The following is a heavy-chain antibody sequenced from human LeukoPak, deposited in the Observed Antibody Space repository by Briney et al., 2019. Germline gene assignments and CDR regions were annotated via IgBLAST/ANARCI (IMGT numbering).Heavy chain of an antibody. Sequence: GGSRSLSGAAPGSTFITNAINGVRKTPGRGLGWGAIFSYDGITKYYADSVKGRFTLSRDNPQNTLYLQMNSLRPEDTAVYYCARDPCGTCFLPTPDYWGQGTLVTVSS. CDR1: GSTFITNA. CDR3: ARDPCGTCFLPTPDY. J-gene: IGHJ4*02. CDR2: FSYDGITK. D-gene: IGHD2-15*01. V-gene: IGHV3-30-3*01.